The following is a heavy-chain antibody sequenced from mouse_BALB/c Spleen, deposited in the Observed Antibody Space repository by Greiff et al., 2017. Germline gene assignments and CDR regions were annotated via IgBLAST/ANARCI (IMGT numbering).Heavy chain of an antibody. Sequence: VQLKESGPSLVKPSQTLSLTCSVTGDSITSGYWNWIRKFPGNKLEYMGYISYSGSTYYNPSLKSRISITRDTSKNQYYLQLNSVTTEDTATYYCAREVLRLLGFAYWGQGTLVTVSA. CDR2: ISYSGST. D-gene: IGHD1-2*01. CDR3: AREVLRLLGFAY. J-gene: IGHJ3*01. CDR1: GDSITSGY. V-gene: IGHV3-8*02.